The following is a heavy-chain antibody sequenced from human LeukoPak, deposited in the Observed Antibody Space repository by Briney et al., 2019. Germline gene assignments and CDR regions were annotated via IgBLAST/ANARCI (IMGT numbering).Heavy chain of an antibody. J-gene: IGHJ6*02. Sequence: GGSLRLSCTASGFTFGDYAVSWVRRAPGRGLEWVGLIRRRAFGETADYAASVKGRFTISRDDSKSIAYLQMNSLKTEDTAVYYCNREGAAAAYGMDVWGQGTTVTVSS. D-gene: IGHD6-13*01. CDR1: GFTFGDYA. CDR3: NREGAAAAYGMDV. V-gene: IGHV3-49*04. CDR2: IRRRAFGETA.